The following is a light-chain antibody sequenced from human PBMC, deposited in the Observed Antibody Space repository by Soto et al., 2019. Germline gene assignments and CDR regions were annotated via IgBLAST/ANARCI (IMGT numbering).Light chain of an antibody. CDR1: SSDVGGYNY. J-gene: IGLJ3*02. V-gene: IGLV2-14*03. CDR3: SSYTSSGTVV. Sequence: QSALTQPASVCGSPVQSITISCNGTSSDVGGYNYVCWYQQHPGKAPKLIIYGVTNRPSGVSNHFSGSKSGNTASLSISGLQAEDEADYYCSSYTSSGTVVFGGGTKVTVL. CDR2: GVT.